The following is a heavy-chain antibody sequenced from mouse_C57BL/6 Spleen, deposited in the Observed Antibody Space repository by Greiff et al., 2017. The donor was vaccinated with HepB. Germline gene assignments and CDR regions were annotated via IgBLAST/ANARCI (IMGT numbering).Heavy chain of an antibody. CDR2: IDPSDSYT. Sequence: QVQLQQPGAELVMPGASVKLSCKASGYTFTSYWMHWVKQRPRQGLEWIGEIDPSDSYTNYNQKFKGKSTLTVDKSSSTAYMQLSSLTSEDSAVYYCAREGLRGAMDYWGQGTSVTVSS. V-gene: IGHV1-69*01. J-gene: IGHJ4*01. CDR3: AREGLRGAMDY. D-gene: IGHD2-2*01. CDR1: GYTFTSYW.